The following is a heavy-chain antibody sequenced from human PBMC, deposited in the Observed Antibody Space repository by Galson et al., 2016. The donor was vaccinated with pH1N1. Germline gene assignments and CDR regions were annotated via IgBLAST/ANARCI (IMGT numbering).Heavy chain of an antibody. CDR2: IYPGDSDT. CDR3: ARRSAEYDMEV. V-gene: IGHV5-51*03. D-gene: IGHD2-15*01. CDR1: GYTFSKFW. J-gene: IGHJ6*02. Sequence: QSGAEVKKPGESLRISCEGSGYTFSKFWIAWVRQMPGKGLEWMGNIYPGDSDTKYSPSFEGQVTFSADKSISTAFLQWISLKASDTAIYFCARRSAEYDMEVWGQGKKVIVSS.